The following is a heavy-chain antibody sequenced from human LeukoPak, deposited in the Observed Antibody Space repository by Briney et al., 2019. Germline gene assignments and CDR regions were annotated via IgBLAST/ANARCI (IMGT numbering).Heavy chain of an antibody. CDR3: AREEWFGY. Sequence: SETRSLTCTVSGGSVSSGSYYWSWLRQPPGKGLEWIGYIYYSVSSKYNPWLKSRVTISVDTSKNQVSLNLSSVTATDTAVYYCAREEWFGYWGQGTLVTVSS. CDR2: IYYSVSS. V-gene: IGHV4-61*01. D-gene: IGHD3-3*01. CDR1: GGSVSSGSYY. J-gene: IGHJ4*02.